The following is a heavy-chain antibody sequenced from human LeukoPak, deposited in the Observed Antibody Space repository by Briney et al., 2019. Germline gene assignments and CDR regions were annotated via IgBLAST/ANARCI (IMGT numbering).Heavy chain of an antibody. Sequence: SETLSLTCTVSGGSISSSIYYWGWIRQPPGKGLEWIGSIFHNGNTYYNSSLKSRLTVSVDTSKNQFSLKLTSMTAADTAVYYCARGALLWFGDKMEYYFDYWGQGTLLTVSS. CDR2: IFHNGNT. CDR1: GGSISSSIYY. D-gene: IGHD3-10*01. CDR3: ARGALLWFGDKMEYYFDY. J-gene: IGHJ4*02. V-gene: IGHV4-39*07.